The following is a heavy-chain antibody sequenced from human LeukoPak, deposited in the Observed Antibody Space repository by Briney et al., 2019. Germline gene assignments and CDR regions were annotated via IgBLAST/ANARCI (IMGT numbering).Heavy chain of an antibody. Sequence: GGSLRLSCAASGFTFSSYSMNWVRQAPGKGLEWVSSISYNIGRIYYADSVKGRFTISRDNAKNSLYLQMNSLRAEDTAVYYCARDRGSGWFYDIDYWGQGTLVTVSS. CDR1: GFTFSSYS. V-gene: IGHV3-21*06. CDR2: ISYNIGRI. D-gene: IGHD6-19*01. J-gene: IGHJ4*02. CDR3: ARDRGSGWFYDIDY.